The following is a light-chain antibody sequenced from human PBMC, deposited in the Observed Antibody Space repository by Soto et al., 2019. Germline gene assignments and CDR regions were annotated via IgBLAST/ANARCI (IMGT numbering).Light chain of an antibody. CDR1: QSVSSSY. CDR3: QQYGSSSWT. CDR2: GAY. J-gene: IGKJ1*01. V-gene: IGKV3-20*01. Sequence: ELEMTQSPATLSVYPGETATLSCRASQSVSSSYLAWYQQKPGQAPRLLIYGAYSRATGIPDRFSGSGSGTDFPLTIRRLEPEDFAVYYCQQYGSSSWTFGQVTKVDI.